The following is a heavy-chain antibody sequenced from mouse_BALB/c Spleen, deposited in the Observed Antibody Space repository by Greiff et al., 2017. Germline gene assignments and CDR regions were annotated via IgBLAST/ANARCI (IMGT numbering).Heavy chain of an antibody. CDR3: ASYDGYYAMDY. Sequence: VQVVESGPGLVAPSQSLSITCTVSGFSLTSYGVHWVRQPPGKGLEWLGVIWAGGSTNYNSALMSRLSISKDNSKSQVFLKMNSLQTDDTAMYYCASYDGYYAMDYWGQGTSVTVSS. J-gene: IGHJ4*01. CDR2: IWAGGST. D-gene: IGHD2-3*01. V-gene: IGHV2-9*02. CDR1: GFSLTSYG.